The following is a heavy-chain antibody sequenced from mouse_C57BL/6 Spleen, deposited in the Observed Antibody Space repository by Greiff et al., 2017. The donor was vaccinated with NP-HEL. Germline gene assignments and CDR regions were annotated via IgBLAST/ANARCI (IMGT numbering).Heavy chain of an antibody. J-gene: IGHJ2*01. V-gene: IGHV1-15*01. CDR1: GYTFTVYE. CDR3: TRIGY. D-gene: IGHD2-14*01. CDR2: IDPETGGT. Sequence: QVQLKQSGAELVRPGASVTLSCKASGYTFTVYEMHWVKQTPVHGLEWIGAIDPETGGTAYNQKFKGKAILTADKSSSTAYMELRSLTSEDSAVYYCTRIGYWGQGTTLTVSS.